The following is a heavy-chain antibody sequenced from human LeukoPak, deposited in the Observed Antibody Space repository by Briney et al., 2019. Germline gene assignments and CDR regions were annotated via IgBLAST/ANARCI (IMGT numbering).Heavy chain of an antibody. CDR2: IYLRGTT. V-gene: IGHV4-38-2*01. CDR1: GYSISSGYY. CDR3: ARQYYYYYMDV. J-gene: IGHJ6*03. Sequence: SETLSLTCAVSGYSISSGYYWGWVRQPPGKGLEWVGSIYLRGTTFYNPSLKSRVTISVDTSKNQFSLQLSSVTAADTASYYCARQYYYYYMDVWGKGTTVTVSS.